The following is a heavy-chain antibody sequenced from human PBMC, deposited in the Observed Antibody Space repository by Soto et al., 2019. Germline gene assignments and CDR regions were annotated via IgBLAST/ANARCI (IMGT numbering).Heavy chain of an antibody. CDR2: MNPNSGNT. D-gene: IGHD2-8*01. J-gene: IGHJ4*02. CDR1: GYTFTSYD. Sequence: QVQLVQSGAEVKKPGASVKVSCEASGYTFTSYDINWVRQATGQGLEWMGWMNPNSGNTGYAQKFQGRVTMTRNTSISTAYMELSSLRSEDTAVYYCATVYCTNGVCLLDYWGQGTLVTVSS. V-gene: IGHV1-8*01. CDR3: ATVYCTNGVCLLDY.